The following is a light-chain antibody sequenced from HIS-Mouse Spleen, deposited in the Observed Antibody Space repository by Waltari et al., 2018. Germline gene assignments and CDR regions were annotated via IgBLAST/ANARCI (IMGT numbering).Light chain of an antibody. V-gene: IGLV3-19*01. CDR3: NSRDSSGNHVV. J-gene: IGLJ2*01. CDR2: GKN. CDR1: SLRSHY. Sequence: SSELTQDPAVSVALGQPVRITCQGDSLRSHYASWYQQKTGQAPVLVIYGKNNRPSGITDRFSGSSSGKTAALTITGAQAEEEADYYCNSRDSSGNHVVFGGGTKLTVL.